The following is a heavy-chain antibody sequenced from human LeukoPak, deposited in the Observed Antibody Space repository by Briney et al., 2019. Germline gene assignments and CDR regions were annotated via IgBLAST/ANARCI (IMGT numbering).Heavy chain of an antibody. CDR3: ARDPYYYDSSGYSFTYYFDY. CDR2: IKQDGSEK. Sequence: GGSLRLSCAVSGFTFSSYWMTWVRQAPGKGLEWVANIKQDGSEKYYVDSVKGRFTISRDNAKNSLYLQMNSLRAEDTAVYYCARDPYYYDSSGYSFTYYFDYWGQGTLVTVSS. V-gene: IGHV3-7*01. CDR1: GFTFSSYW. J-gene: IGHJ4*02. D-gene: IGHD3-22*01.